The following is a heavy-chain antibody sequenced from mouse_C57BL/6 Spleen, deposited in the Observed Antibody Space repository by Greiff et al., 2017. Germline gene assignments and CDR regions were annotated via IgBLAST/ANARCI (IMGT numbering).Heavy chain of an antibody. CDR3: VGRGDYDASFAY. V-gene: IGHV10-1*01. J-gene: IGHJ3*01. CDR2: IRSKSNNYAT. D-gene: IGHD2-4*01. CDR1: GFSFNTYA. Sequence: GGGLVQPKGSLKLSCAASGFSFNTYAMNWVRQAPGKGLEWVARIRSKSNNYATYYADSVKDRFTISRDDSESMLYLQMNNLKTEDTARYYCVGRGDYDASFAYWGQGTLVTVSA.